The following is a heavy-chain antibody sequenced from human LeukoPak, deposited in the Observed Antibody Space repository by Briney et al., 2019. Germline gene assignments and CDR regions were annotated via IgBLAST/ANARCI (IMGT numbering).Heavy chain of an antibody. D-gene: IGHD3-22*01. CDR2: INPSGGST. V-gene: IGHV1-46*01. J-gene: IGHJ4*02. Sequence: ASVKVTCKASGYTFTSYYMHWVRQAPGQGLEWMGIINPSGGSTSYAQKFQGRVTMTRDTSTSTVYMELSSLRSEDTAVYYCARGWLRTSSGYYYDYFDYWGQGTLVTVSS. CDR1: GYTFTSYY. CDR3: ARGWLRTSSGYYYDYFDY.